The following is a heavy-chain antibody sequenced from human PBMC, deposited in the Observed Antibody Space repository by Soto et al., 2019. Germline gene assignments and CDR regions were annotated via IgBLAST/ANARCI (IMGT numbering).Heavy chain of an antibody. D-gene: IGHD6-13*01. CDR2: IDWDDDK. V-gene: IGHV2-70*01. CDR3: ALVIAAATYYGMDV. CDR1: GFSLSTSGMC. J-gene: IGHJ6*02. Sequence: SGPTLVNPTQTLTLTCTFSGFSLSTSGMCVSWIRQPPGKALEWLALIDWDDDKYYSTSLKTRLTISKDNSKNQVVLTMTNMDPVDTATYYCALVIAAATYYGMDVWGQGTQFTVSS.